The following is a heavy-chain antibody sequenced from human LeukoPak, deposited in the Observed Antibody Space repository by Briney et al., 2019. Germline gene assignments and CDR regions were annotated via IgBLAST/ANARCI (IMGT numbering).Heavy chain of an antibody. CDR2: ISGSGGST. Sequence: GGSLRLSCAASGFTFGSYAMSWVRQAPGKGLEWVSAISGSGGSTYYADSVKGRFTISRDNSKNTLYLQMNSLRAEDTAVYYCAEKYYYDSSGYYLRNWGQGTLVTVSS. CDR3: AEKYYYDSSGYYLRN. J-gene: IGHJ4*02. D-gene: IGHD3-22*01. V-gene: IGHV3-23*01. CDR1: GFTFGSYA.